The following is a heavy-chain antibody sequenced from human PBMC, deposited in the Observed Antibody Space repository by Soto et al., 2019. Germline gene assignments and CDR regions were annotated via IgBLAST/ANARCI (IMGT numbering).Heavy chain of an antibody. CDR3: ARGPNYDILTGNYDGMDV. Sequence: QVQLVQSGAEVKKPGASVKVSCKASGYTFSSYGISWVRQAPGQGLEWMGWISAYNGNTNYAQKLQGRVTMTTDTSTSTAYMELRSLRSDDTAVYYWARGPNYDILTGNYDGMDVWGQGTTVTVSS. J-gene: IGHJ6*02. V-gene: IGHV1-18*01. D-gene: IGHD3-9*01. CDR1: GYTFSSYG. CDR2: ISAYNGNT.